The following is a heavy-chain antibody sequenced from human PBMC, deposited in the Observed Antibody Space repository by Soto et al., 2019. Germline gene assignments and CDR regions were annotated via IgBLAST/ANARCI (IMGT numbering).Heavy chain of an antibody. CDR2: IYYSGST. J-gene: IGHJ2*01. CDR1: GGSISSSSYY. CDR3: AKTGTTGWYFDL. D-gene: IGHD1-7*01. Sequence: QLQLQESGPGLVKPSETLSLTCTVSGGSISSSSYYWGWIRQPPGKGLEWIGSIYYSGSTYYNPSLKSRVTISVDTSKNQFSLKLSSVTAADTAVYYCAKTGTTGWYFDLWGRGTLVTVSS. V-gene: IGHV4-39*01.